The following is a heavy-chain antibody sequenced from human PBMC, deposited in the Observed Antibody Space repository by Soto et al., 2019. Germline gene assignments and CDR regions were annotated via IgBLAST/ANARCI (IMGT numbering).Heavy chain of an antibody. D-gene: IGHD2-15*01. CDR2: INPSGGST. V-gene: IGHV1-46*01. CDR3: ARDTIVVVVAATEPRYYYGMDV. J-gene: IGHJ6*02. CDR1: GYTFTSYY. Sequence: GASVKVSCKASGYTFTSYYMHWVRQAPGQGLEWMGIINPSGGSTSYAQKFQGRVTMTRDTSTSTVYMELSSLRSEDTAVYYCARDTIVVVVAATEPRYYYGMDVRGQGTTVTVPS.